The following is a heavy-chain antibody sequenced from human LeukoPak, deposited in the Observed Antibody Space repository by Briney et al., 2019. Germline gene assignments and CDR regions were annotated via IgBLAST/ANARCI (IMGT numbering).Heavy chain of an antibody. D-gene: IGHD3-16*02. J-gene: IGHJ4*02. CDR2: INPSGGST. Sequence: EASVKVSCKASGYTFTSYYMHWVRQAPGQGLEWMGIINPSGGSTSYAQKFQGRVTMTRDTSISTAYMELSRLRSDDTAVYYCARMGVVYIWGSYRPLDRAYWGQGTLVTVSS. CDR1: GYTFTSYY. CDR3: ARMGVVYIWGSYRPLDRAY. V-gene: IGHV1-46*01.